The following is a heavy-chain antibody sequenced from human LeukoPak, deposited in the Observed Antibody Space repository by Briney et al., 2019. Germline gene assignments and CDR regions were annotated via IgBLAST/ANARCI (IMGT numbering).Heavy chain of an antibody. V-gene: IGHV3-74*01. J-gene: IGHJ4*02. D-gene: IGHD2-2*03. CDR1: GFTFGNYW. CDR2: ISDDGSSA. CDR3: ASGYCSSTTCCRGAY. Sequence: QSGGSLRLSCAASGFTFGNYWMHWVRQAPGKGLLWVSRISDDGSSANYADSVQGRFTISRDNAKNTVYLQMHSLRAEDTAVYYCASGYCSSTTCCRGAYWGQGTLVTVSS.